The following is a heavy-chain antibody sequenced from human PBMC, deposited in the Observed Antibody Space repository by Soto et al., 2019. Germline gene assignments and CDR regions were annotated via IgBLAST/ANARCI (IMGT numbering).Heavy chain of an antibody. Sequence: QVQLVESGGGVVQPGTSLRLSCVASGFTFSYGMHWVRQAPGKGLEWVAITWYDGSTKYYADSVKGRFAISRDNSKNTLDLKMSSLRAEDTAVYYCARDGSDTMMAYYFDYWGQGTLVTVSS. V-gene: IGHV3-33*01. D-gene: IGHD3-22*01. J-gene: IGHJ4*02. CDR3: ARDGSDTMMAYYFDY. CDR2: TWYDGSTK. CDR1: GFTFSYG.